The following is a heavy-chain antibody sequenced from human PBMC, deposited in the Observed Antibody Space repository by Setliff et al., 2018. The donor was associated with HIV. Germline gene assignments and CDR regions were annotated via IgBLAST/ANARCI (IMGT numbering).Heavy chain of an antibody. Sequence: PGGSLRLSCAASRFTFSNHWMTWVRQAPGKGLEWVANMNPDGSAKIYLDSVRGRFTISRDNAKNSLSLQMNSLRAEDTALYYCARVDATDEAFGMWGQGTMVTVSS. CDR1: RFTFSNHW. V-gene: IGHV3-7*01. CDR3: ARVDATDEAFGM. CDR2: MNPDGSAK. J-gene: IGHJ3*02.